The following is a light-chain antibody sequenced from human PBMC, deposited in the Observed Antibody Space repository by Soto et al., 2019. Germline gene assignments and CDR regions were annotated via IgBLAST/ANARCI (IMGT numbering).Light chain of an antibody. V-gene: IGKV1-39*01. Sequence: DLQMTQSPSTLSASVGDRVTITCRASQSISTYLNWYQQKLGRAPTLLIYAASRLQSGVPSRFSGGGSGTDFTLTISTLQPEDFAMYVGQQCYSSPRTFGNGTKVEVK. CDR2: AAS. CDR3: QQCYSSPRT. CDR1: QSISTY. J-gene: IGKJ1*01.